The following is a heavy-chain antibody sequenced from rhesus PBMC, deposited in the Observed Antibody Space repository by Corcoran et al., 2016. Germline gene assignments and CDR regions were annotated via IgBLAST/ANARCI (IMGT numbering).Heavy chain of an antibody. V-gene: IGHV4S7*01. CDR2: SYGGGGRT. D-gene: IGHD5-24*01. Sequence: QVQLQESGPGLVKPSETLSLTCAVSGGSISSSNWWSWIRQPPGKGREWIGYSYGGGGRTNSTPSLKNRVTIYKATSKNQFSLKLRSVTAADTAVYYCARGRYSGDHGLDSWGQGVVVTVSS. CDR3: ARGRYSGDHGLDS. CDR1: GGSISSSNW. J-gene: IGHJ6*01.